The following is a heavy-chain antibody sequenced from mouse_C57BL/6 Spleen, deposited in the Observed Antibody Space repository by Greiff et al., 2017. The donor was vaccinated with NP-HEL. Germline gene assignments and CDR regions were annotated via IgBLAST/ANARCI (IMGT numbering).Heavy chain of an antibody. CDR2: IGPGSGST. J-gene: IGHJ4*01. CDR3: VLWLRGAMDY. D-gene: IGHD2-2*01. V-gene: IGHV1-77*01. Sequence: VKLVESGAELVKPGASVKISCKASGYTFTDYYINWVKQRPGPGLEWIGKIGPGSGSTYYNEKFKGKATLTADKSSSTAYMQLSSLTSEDAAVYFCVLWLRGAMDYWGQGTSVTVSS. CDR1: GYTFTDYY.